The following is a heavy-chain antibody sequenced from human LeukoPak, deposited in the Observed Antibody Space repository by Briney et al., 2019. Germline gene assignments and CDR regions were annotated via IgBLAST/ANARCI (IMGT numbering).Heavy chain of an antibody. CDR2: FDHKDGET. Sequence: ASVKVSCKVSGYTLIELSMNWVRQAPGKGLEWMGSFDHKDGETIYAQKFQGRVTMTEDTSTDTAYMVLSSLRSEDTAVYYCAAELRILLYNWFDPWGQGTLVTVSS. D-gene: IGHD2/OR15-2a*01. CDR3: AAELRILLYNWFDP. V-gene: IGHV1-24*01. CDR1: GYTLIELS. J-gene: IGHJ5*02.